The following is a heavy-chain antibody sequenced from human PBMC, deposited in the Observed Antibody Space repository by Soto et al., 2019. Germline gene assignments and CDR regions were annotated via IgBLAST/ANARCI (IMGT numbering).Heavy chain of an antibody. CDR3: ARPSGYDMTLMFFDF. D-gene: IGHD5-12*01. V-gene: IGHV1-18*01. Sequence: QVQLMQSGAEVKKPGASVKVSCKASGYIFSTSGIIWVRQAPGQGLEWMGWVSPYNGNTNYAQKFQGRVTMTKDTSTSTAYMELRSLRSDDTAVYYCARPSGYDMTLMFFDFWGQGTLVTVSS. CDR2: VSPYNGNT. J-gene: IGHJ4*02. CDR1: GYIFSTSG.